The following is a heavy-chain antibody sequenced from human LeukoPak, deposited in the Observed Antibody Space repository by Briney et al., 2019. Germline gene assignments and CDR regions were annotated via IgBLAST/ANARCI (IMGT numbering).Heavy chain of an antibody. J-gene: IGHJ4*02. D-gene: IGHD3-9*01. CDR2: IYYGGST. Sequence: SQTLSLTCTVSGGSISSSSYHWGWIRQPPGKGLEWIGTIYYGGSTYYNPSLKSRVTISIDTSNNQFFLKLNSVTAADTAVYYCARQRGKMRYFDFVALDYWGQGTLVTVSS. V-gene: IGHV4-39*01. CDR1: GGSISSSSYH. CDR3: ARQRGKMRYFDFVALDY.